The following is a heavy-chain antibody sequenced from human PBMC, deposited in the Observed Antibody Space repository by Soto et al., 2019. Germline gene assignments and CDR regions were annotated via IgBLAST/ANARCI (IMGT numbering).Heavy chain of an antibody. Sequence: SETLSLTCTVSGGSVSGASYYWSWIRQPPGKTLEWIGYIYYRGNTNYNPSLKSRVTISIDTPKNQFSLQLSSVTAADTAVYCCARDVSSSSPWFDPWGPGTLVTVSS. V-gene: IGHV4-61*01. CDR3: ARDVSSSSPWFDP. CDR1: GGSVSGASYY. CDR2: IYYRGNT. J-gene: IGHJ5*02. D-gene: IGHD6-13*01.